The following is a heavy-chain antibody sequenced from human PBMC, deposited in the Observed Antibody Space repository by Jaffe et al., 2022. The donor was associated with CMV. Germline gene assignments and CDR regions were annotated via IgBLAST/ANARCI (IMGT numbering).Heavy chain of an antibody. Sequence: QVQLVQSGAEVKKPGASVKVSCKASGYTFTSYYMHWVRQAPGQGLEWMGIINPSGGSTSYAQKFQGRVTMTRDTSTSTVYMELSSLRSEDTAVYYCARDSNYYDSSGSAQDWFDPWGQGTLVTVSS. CDR1: GYTFTSYY. J-gene: IGHJ5*02. V-gene: IGHV1-46*01. CDR3: ARDSNYYDSSGSAQDWFDP. CDR2: INPSGGST. D-gene: IGHD3-22*01.